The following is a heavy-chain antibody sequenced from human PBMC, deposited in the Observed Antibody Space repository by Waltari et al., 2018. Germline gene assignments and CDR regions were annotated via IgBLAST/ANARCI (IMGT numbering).Heavy chain of an antibody. V-gene: IGHV4-38-2*01. J-gene: IGHJ4*02. CDR1: GYAVNSGVY. CDR2: IYHDGTT. CDR3: SRQVLGYCTSAACRRLES. Sequence: QVQLQESGPGLVKSSEIMSLTRDVSGYAVNSGVYWGWIRQCPGNGLEWVATIYHDGTTFYNPSLKSRLSVSMDTSKNQISLTLKSVTAADTALYYCSRQVLGYCTSAACRRLESWGQGTPVTVSS. D-gene: IGHD2-2*03.